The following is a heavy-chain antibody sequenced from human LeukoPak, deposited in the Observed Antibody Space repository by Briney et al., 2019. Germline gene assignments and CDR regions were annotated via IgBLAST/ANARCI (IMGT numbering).Heavy chain of an antibody. CDR3: AKDGDTGGYSYFDY. V-gene: IGHV3-30*02. CDR2: IRSDGTDK. D-gene: IGHD3-22*01. J-gene: IGHJ4*02. Sequence: GGSLRLSCGASGFTFSTYGMHWVRQAPGKGLEWAAFIRSDGTDKYYVDSVKGRFTIARDNSKNTLYLQMNSLRPEDTALYYCAKDGDTGGYSYFDYWGQGTLVTVSS. CDR1: GFTFSTYG.